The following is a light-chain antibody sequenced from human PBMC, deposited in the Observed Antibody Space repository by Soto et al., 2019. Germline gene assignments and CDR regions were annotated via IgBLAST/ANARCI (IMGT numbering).Light chain of an antibody. CDR3: QQYNSYPFT. V-gene: IGKV1-5*03. J-gene: IGKJ3*01. CDR2: KAS. Sequence: DIQMTQSPSTLSASVGDRVTITCRASQSLSSWLAWYQQKPGKAPKLLIYKASSLESGVPSRFSGSGSGTEFTLTISSLQPDDFATYYCQQYNSYPFTFGPVTKVYIK. CDR1: QSLSSW.